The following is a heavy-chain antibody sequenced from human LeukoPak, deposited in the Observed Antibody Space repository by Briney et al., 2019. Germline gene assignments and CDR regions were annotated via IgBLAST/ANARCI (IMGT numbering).Heavy chain of an antibody. D-gene: IGHD6-6*01. CDR1: GFTFSSYA. V-gene: IGHV3-30-3*01. J-gene: IGHJ6*02. CDR3: ARARIAALPTTLMDV. Sequence: PGGSLRLSCAASGFTFSSYAMHWIRQAPGKGLEWVAVISSDGGTKYYEDSMRGRFTISRDNSNNTLYLQMNRAEDTAVYYCARARIAALPTTLMDVWGQGTTVTVSS. CDR2: ISSDGGTK.